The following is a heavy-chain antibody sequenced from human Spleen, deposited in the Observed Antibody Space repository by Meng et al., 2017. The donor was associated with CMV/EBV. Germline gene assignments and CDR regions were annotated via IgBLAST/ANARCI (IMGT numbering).Heavy chain of an antibody. CDR3: ARSLQQLVHFEY. D-gene: IGHD6-13*01. J-gene: IGHJ4*02. CDR1: GFTFSSYS. CDR2: ISSSSSYI. V-gene: IGHV3-21*01. Sequence: GESLKISCAASGFTFSSYSMNWVRQAPGKGLEWVSSISSSSSYIYCADSVKGRFTISRDNAKNSLYLQMNSLRAEDTAVYYCARSLQQLVHFEYWGQGTLVTVSS.